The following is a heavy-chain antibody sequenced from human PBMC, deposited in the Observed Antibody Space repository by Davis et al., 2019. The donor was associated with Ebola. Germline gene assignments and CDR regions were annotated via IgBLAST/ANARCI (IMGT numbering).Heavy chain of an antibody. CDR3: ARGPRKMATTNIDY. CDR2: ISISSGFT. CDR1: GFSFSDYY. J-gene: IGHJ4*02. Sequence: PGGPLRLSCAASGFSFSDYYMSWIRQAPGKGLEWASYISISSGFTNYAHSVKGRFTISRDNAKNSLYLQMNSLRAEDTAVYYCARGPRKMATTNIDYWGQGTLVTVSS. D-gene: IGHD5-24*01. V-gene: IGHV3-11*06.